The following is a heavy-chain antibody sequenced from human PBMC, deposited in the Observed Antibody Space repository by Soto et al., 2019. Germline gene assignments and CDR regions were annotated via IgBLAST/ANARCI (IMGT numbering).Heavy chain of an antibody. J-gene: IGHJ4*02. Sequence: PSETLSLTCTVSGGSINIYFWSWIRHSPGKGLEWIGHIYYSGSTSYSPSLKSRVSISVDTSKNQFSLEVHSVTAADTAVYYCARAGTNMVQFDYWGQGTLVTVSS. D-gene: IGHD3-10*01. V-gene: IGHV4-59*01. CDR1: GGSINIYF. CDR2: IYYSGST. CDR3: ARAGTNMVQFDY.